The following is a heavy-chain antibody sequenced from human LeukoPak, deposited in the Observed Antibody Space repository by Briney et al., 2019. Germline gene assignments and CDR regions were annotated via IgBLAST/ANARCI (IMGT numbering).Heavy chain of an antibody. CDR3: ARDSVGYCSGGSCYGGFDY. D-gene: IGHD2-15*01. Sequence: GGSLRLSCAASGFTFSSYAMHWVRQAPGKGLEYVSAISSNGGSTYYANSVKGRFTISRDNSKNTLYLQMGSLRAEDMAVYYCARDSVGYCSGGSCYGGFDYWAREPWSPSPQ. J-gene: IGHJ4*02. V-gene: IGHV3-64*01. CDR1: GFTFSSYA. CDR2: ISSNGGST.